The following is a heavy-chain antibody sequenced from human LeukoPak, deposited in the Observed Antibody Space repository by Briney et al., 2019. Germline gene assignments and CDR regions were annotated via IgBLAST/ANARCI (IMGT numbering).Heavy chain of an antibody. CDR3: ARRSYRYYFDY. V-gene: IGHV4-59*08. CDR2: IYYSGST. Sequence: KTSETLSLTCTVSGGSISSYYWSWIRQPPGKGLEWIGYIYYSGSTNYNLSLKSRVTISVDTSKNQFSLKLSSVTAADTAVYYCARRSYRYYFDYWGQRTLVTVSS. J-gene: IGHJ4*02. D-gene: IGHD3-10*01. CDR1: GGSISSYY.